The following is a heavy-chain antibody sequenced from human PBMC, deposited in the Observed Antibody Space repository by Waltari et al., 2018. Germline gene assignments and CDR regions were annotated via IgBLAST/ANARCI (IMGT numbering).Heavy chain of an antibody. V-gene: IGHV3-74*01. D-gene: IGHD6-19*01. CDR3: VMYSSTFLGDC. Sequence: EVQLVESGGGLVQPGGSLRLSCAASGFIFSSYWMHWVRQAPGKGLVAVSNMSPEGSITSYADSLKGRFTISRDNAENTVFLQMHSLRVEDTALYYCVMYSSTFLGDCWGQGTLVSVSS. J-gene: IGHJ4*02. CDR1: GFIFSSYW. CDR2: MSPEGSIT.